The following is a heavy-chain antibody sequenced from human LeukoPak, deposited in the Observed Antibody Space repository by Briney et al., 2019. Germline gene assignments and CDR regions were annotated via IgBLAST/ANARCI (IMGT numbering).Heavy chain of an antibody. CDR2: INHSGST. CDR1: GGSISNYY. V-gene: IGHV4-34*01. D-gene: IGHD3-3*01. J-gene: IGHJ3*02. Sequence: SETLSLTCTVSGGSISNYYWSWIRQPPGKGLEWIGEINHSGSTNYNPSLKSRVTISVDTSKNQFSLKLSSVTAADTAVYYCARLNDFWSGYYTFDAFDIWGQGTMVTVSS. CDR3: ARLNDFWSGYYTFDAFDI.